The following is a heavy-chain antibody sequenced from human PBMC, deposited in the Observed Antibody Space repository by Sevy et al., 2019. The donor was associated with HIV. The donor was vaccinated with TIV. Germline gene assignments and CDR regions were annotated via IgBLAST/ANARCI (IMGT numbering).Heavy chain of an antibody. D-gene: IGHD3-22*01. Sequence: SETLSLTCTVSGGSISGYYWSWIRQPPGKGLEWIGYIYYSGSTNYNPSLKSRVTISVDTSKNQFSLKLSSVTAADTAGYFCARVKEDYYDSSGFIPTVAFDIWGQGTMVTVSS. J-gene: IGHJ3*02. CDR1: GGSISGYY. V-gene: IGHV4-59*01. CDR3: ARVKEDYYDSSGFIPTVAFDI. CDR2: IYYSGST.